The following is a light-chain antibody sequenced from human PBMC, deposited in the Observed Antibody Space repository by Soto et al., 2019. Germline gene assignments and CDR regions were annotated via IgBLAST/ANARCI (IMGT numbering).Light chain of an antibody. CDR2: KAS. Sequence: DIKMTQSPSTVSAYVGDSVTITFRASQSITTYLHWYQQKPGKAPKLLIYKASTLKSGVPSRFSGSGSGTEFTLTISSLQPDDFATYYCQHYNSYSEAFGQGTKVDIK. V-gene: IGKV1-5*03. CDR3: QHYNSYSEA. CDR1: QSITTY. J-gene: IGKJ1*01.